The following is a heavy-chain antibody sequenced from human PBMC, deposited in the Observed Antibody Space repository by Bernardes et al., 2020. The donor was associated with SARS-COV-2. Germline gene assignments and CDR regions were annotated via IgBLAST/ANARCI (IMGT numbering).Heavy chain of an antibody. CDR3: ARGDILTGYFDY. CDR1: GFSVSAYW. V-gene: IGHV3-74*01. CDR2: INEDGSST. J-gene: IGHJ4*02. Sequence: GGSLRLSCAASGFSVSAYWMHWVRQAPGEGLVWVSRINEDGSSTNYADSVRGRFTISRDNAKNMLFVQMNSLRAEDTAVYYCARGDILTGYFDYWGQGTLVTVSS. D-gene: IGHD3-9*01.